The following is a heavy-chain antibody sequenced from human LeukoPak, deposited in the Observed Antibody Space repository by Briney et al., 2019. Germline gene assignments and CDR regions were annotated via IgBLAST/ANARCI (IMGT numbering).Heavy chain of an antibody. CDR2: MNPNSGNT. D-gene: IGHD3/OR15-3a*01. CDR3: ARVSRSVWTGYRYYFDY. Sequence: ASVKVSCKASGYTFTSYDINWVRQATGQGLEWMGWMNPNSGNTGYAQKFQGRVTMTRNTSISTAYMELCSLRSEGTAVYYGARVSRSVWTGYRYYFDYWGQGTLVTVSS. CDR1: GYTFTSYD. J-gene: IGHJ4*02. V-gene: IGHV1-8*01.